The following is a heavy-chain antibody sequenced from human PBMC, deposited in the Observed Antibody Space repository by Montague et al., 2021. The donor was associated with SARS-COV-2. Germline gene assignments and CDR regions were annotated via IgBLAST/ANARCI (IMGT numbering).Heavy chain of an antibody. J-gene: IGHJ6*02. CDR1: GGSFSGYY. V-gene: IGHV4-34*01. Sequence: SETLSLTCAVYGGSFSGYYWSWTRQPPGKGLEWIGEINHSGSTNYNPSLKSRVTISVDTSKNQFSLKLSSVTAADTAVYYCTRVGYQVLWSDYYYYGMDVWAKGPRSPSP. D-gene: IGHD2-2*01. CDR2: INHSGST. CDR3: TRVGYQVLWSDYYYYGMDV.